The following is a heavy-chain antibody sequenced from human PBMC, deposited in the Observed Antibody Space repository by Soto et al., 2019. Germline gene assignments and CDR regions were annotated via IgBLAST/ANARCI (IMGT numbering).Heavy chain of an antibody. CDR1: GISISSSY. D-gene: IGHD3-3*01. CDR2: IYSGTNT. J-gene: IGHJ6*02. V-gene: IGHV3-53*01. Sequence: GGSLRLSCAASGISISSSYMSWVRQAPGKGLEWASLIYSGTNTYYEASVKGRFTISRDNSKNTLYLQMNRLRAVDTAVYYCARASDLLHAYFGMDVWGQGTTVTVSS. CDR3: ARASDLLHAYFGMDV.